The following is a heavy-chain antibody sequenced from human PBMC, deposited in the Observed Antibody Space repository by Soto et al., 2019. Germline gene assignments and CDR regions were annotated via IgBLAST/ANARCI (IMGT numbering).Heavy chain of an antibody. Sequence: SETLSLTCTVSGGSIRCVDYYWGWIRQPPGKGLEWIGYIYYSGSTYYNPSLKSRVTISVDTSKNQFSLKLSSVTAADTAVYYGAWRIAARPWISYYYYGMDVWGQGTTVTVSS. J-gene: IGHJ6*02. CDR2: IYYSGST. D-gene: IGHD6-6*01. V-gene: IGHV4-30-4*01. CDR1: GGSIRCVDYY. CDR3: AWRIAARPWISYYYYGMDV.